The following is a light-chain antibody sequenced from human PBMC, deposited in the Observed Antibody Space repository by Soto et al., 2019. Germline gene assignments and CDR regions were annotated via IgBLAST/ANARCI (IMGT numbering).Light chain of an antibody. V-gene: IGLV1-44*01. CDR1: SSNIGINT. CDR3: AAWDDSLNGWV. Sequence: QPVLTQPPSASGTPGRRVTISCSGSSSNIGINTVSWYQQVPGTAPKLLIYSNNQRPSGVSDRFSGSKSGTSASLAVSGLQSEDEADYYCAAWDDSLNGWVFGGGTQLTVL. J-gene: IGLJ3*02. CDR2: SNN.